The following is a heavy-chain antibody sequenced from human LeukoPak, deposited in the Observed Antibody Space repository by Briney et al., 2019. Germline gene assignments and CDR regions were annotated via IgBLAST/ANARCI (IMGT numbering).Heavy chain of an antibody. Sequence: PLETLSLTCTVSGGSISSYYWSWIRQPAGKGLEWIGRIYTSGSTNYNPSLKSRVTMSVDTSKNQFSLKLSSVTAADTAVYYCARDLYYYGSGSYPESHAFDIWGQGTMVTVSS. CDR3: ARDLYYYGSGSYPESHAFDI. J-gene: IGHJ3*02. CDR2: IYTSGST. V-gene: IGHV4-4*07. D-gene: IGHD3-10*01. CDR1: GGSISSYY.